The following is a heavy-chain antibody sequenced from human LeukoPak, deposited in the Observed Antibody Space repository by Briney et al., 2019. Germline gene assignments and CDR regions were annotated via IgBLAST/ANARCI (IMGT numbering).Heavy chain of an antibody. D-gene: IGHD3-22*01. Sequence: RTGGSLRLSCAASGFTFSSYGMHWVRQAPGQGLEWMGWINPNSGGTNYAQKFQGRVTMTRDTSISTAYMELSRLRSDDTAVYYCASDYYDSSGYYLAFDIWGQGTMVTVSS. CDR1: GFTFSSYG. J-gene: IGHJ3*02. CDR3: ASDYYDSSGYYLAFDI. V-gene: IGHV1-2*02. CDR2: INPNSGGT.